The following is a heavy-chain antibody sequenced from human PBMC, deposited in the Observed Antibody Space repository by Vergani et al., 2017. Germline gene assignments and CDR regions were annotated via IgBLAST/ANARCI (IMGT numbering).Heavy chain of an antibody. J-gene: IGHJ4*02. CDR1: GYSFNSYG. Sequence: QVQLVQSGAEMKKPGASVNVSCKTSGYSFNSYGINWVRQAPGQGLEWLGWISGYDGKTKYVEKLQGRITVTIDTSTNSAYMELRGLRSDDTAVYYCARVSGYYDILTGYRPSGPFDYWGQGTLVTVYS. D-gene: IGHD3-9*01. CDR3: ARVSGYYDILTGYRPSGPFDY. V-gene: IGHV1-18*01. CDR2: ISGYDGKT.